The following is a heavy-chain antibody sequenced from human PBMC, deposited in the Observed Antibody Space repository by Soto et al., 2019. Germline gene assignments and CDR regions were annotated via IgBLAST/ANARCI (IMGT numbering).Heavy chain of an antibody. Sequence: QVQLMQSGAEVKKPGASVKVSCKASGDTFTDYYIHWVRQAPGQGLEWMGTVNPSGGHTTYAQHFLGSMTMTRDTSTSTLYRELTSLTSADTAIYYCARGGHVVVVTAALDYWGQGTLVTVSS. V-gene: IGHV1-46*01. J-gene: IGHJ4*02. CDR3: ARGGHVVVVTAALDY. D-gene: IGHD2-21*02. CDR2: VNPSGGHT. CDR1: GDTFTDYY.